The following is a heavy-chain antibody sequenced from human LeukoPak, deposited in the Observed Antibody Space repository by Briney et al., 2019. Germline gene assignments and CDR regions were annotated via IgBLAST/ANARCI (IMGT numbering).Heavy chain of an antibody. D-gene: IGHD3-16*02. V-gene: IGHV3-15*01. CDR2: IKSKTDGGTT. J-gene: IGHJ4*02. Sequence: PGGSLRLSCAASGFTFSNAWMSWVRQAPGKGLEWVGRIKSKTDGGTTDYAAPVKGRFTISRDDSKNTLYLQMNSLKTEDTAVYYCTTSNSIMITFGGVIASDYWGQGTLVTVSS. CDR1: GFTFSNAW. CDR3: TTSNSIMITFGGVIASDY.